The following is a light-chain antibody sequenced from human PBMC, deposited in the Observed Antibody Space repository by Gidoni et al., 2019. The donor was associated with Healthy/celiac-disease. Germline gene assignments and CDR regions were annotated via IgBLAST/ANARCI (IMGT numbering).Light chain of an antibody. Sequence: QAVLTQPPTVSAAPGQKVTIPCSGSSSNIGPNYVSWYQQLPGTAPKLLIYDNNNRPSGIPDRFSGSKSGTSATLGITGLQTGDEADYYCGTWDSSLSAVVFGGGTKLTVL. J-gene: IGLJ2*01. V-gene: IGLV1-51*01. CDR2: DNN. CDR1: SSNIGPNY. CDR3: GTWDSSLSAVV.